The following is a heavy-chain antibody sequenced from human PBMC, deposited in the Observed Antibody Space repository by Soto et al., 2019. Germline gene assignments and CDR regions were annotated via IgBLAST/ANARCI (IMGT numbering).Heavy chain of an antibody. J-gene: IGHJ4*02. CDR1: GYTFTNYY. CDR3: AREPNASYYLDY. D-gene: IGHD5-18*01. CDR2: IRPSGGRT. Sequence: QVHLVQSGAEVKKPGASVKVSCKASGYTFTNYYIHWVRQAPGQGLEWLGIIRPSGGRTEYAQRFQGGVTMTRDTSTSTVYMELTSLTSEDTAVYYCAREPNASYYLDYWGQGTMVTVSS. V-gene: IGHV1-46*01.